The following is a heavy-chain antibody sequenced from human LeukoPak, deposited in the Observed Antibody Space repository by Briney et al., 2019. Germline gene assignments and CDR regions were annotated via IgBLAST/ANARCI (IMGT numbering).Heavy chain of an antibody. J-gene: IGHJ4*02. D-gene: IGHD2-21*01. Sequence: SETLSLTCAVYGGSFSGYYWSWIRQPPGKGLEWIGEINHSGSTNYNPSLKSRVTISVDTSKNQFSLKLSSVTAADTAVYYCARVAVNPGSAPFDYWGQGTLVTVSS. CDR2: INHSGST. CDR3: ARVAVNPGSAPFDY. V-gene: IGHV4-34*01. CDR1: GGSFSGYY.